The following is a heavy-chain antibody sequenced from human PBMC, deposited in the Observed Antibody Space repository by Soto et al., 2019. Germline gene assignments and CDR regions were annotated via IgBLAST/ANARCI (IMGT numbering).Heavy chain of an antibody. Sequence: GESLKISCKGSGYSFTSYWIGWVRQTPGKGLEWMGIVYPGDSDTRYSPSFQGQVTISADKSISTAYLQWSSLKASDTAMYYCARQRGYSGYESYYYYGMDVWGQGTTVTVSS. CDR3: ARQRGYSGYESYYYYGMDV. D-gene: IGHD5-12*01. V-gene: IGHV5-51*01. CDR2: VYPGDSDT. J-gene: IGHJ6*02. CDR1: GYSFTSYW.